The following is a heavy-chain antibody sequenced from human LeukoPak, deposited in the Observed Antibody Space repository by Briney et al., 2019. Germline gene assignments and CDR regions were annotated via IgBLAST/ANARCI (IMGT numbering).Heavy chain of an antibody. CDR2: ISGSGATT. V-gene: IGHV3-23*01. J-gene: IGHJ4*02. D-gene: IGHD3-16*01. CDR3: EKELMRGAYVPFDY. CDR1: GFTFSSSA. Sequence: GGSLRLSCAASGFTFSSSAMSWVRQAPGKGLEWVSAISGSGATTLNADSVKGRFTISRDNSKNTLYLQMNSLRAEDTAVYYCEKELMRGAYVPFDYGGQGLLVPVSS.